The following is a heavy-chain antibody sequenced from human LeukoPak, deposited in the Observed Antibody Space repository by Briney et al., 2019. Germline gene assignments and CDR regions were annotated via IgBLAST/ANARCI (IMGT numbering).Heavy chain of an antibody. Sequence: PGRSLRLSCAASGFTFSSYAMHWVRQAPGKGLEWVAVISYDGSNKYYADSVKGRFTISRDNSKNTLYLQMNSLRAEDTAVYYCARDPGSDSGYSYRTFDYWGQGTLVTVSS. J-gene: IGHJ4*02. CDR2: ISYDGSNK. CDR3: ARDPGSDSGYSYRTFDY. D-gene: IGHD5-12*01. CDR1: GFTFSSYA. V-gene: IGHV3-30-3*01.